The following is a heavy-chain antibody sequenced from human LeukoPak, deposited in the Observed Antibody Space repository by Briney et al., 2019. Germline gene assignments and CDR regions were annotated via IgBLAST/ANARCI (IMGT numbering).Heavy chain of an antibody. CDR2: INQDGTEK. CDR1: GFSFSSYR. CDR3: ARDLSGTYPFDL. V-gene: IGHV3-7*01. D-gene: IGHD1-26*01. Sequence: PGGSLRLSCAASGFSFSSYRMNWVRQAPGKGLEWVANINQDGTEKFYVDSVKGRFTISRDNAKNSLYLQMNSLRDEDTAVYYCARDLSGTYPFDLWGQGTLVTVSS. J-gene: IGHJ4*02.